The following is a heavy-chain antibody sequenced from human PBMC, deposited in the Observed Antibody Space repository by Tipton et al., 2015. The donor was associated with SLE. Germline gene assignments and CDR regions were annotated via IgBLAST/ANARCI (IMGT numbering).Heavy chain of an antibody. Sequence: SLRLSCAASGFTVSSNYMSWVRQAPGKGLEWVSVIYSGGSTYYADSVKGRFTISRDNSKNTLYLQMNSLRAEDTAVYYCARSLSLPWSLDYWGQGTLVTVSS. CDR2: IYSGGST. CDR3: ARSLSLPWSLDY. V-gene: IGHV3-66*01. J-gene: IGHJ4*02. CDR1: GFTVSSNY.